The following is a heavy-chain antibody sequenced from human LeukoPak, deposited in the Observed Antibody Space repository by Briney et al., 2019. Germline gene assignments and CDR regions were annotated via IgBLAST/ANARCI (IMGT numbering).Heavy chain of an antibody. J-gene: IGHJ3*02. D-gene: IGHD3-10*01. CDR3: ARDGSGSYYNEDAFDI. V-gene: IGHV1-69*01. CDR1: GGTFSSYA. Sequence: ASVKVSCKASGGTFSSYAISWVRQAPGQGLEWMGGIIPIFGTANYAQKFQGRVTITADESTSTAYMELSSLRSEDTAVYYCARDGSGSYYNEDAFDIWGQGTMVTVSS. CDR2: IIPIFGTA.